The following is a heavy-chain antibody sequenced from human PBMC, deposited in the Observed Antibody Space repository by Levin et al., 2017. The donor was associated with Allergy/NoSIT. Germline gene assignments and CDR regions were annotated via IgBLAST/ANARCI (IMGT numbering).Heavy chain of an antibody. D-gene: IGHD6-13*01. CDR1: GGSFSDNY. V-gene: IGHV4-34*01. CDR3: ASTISSTWSPFDY. J-gene: IGHJ4*02. CDR2: INHSGST. Sequence: SETLSLTCAVYGGSFSDNYWGWIRQPPGKGLEWIGEINHSGSTNYNPSLKSRVTMSVDTSKNQFSLKLSSVTAADTAVYYCASTISSTWSPFDYWGQGTLVTVSS.